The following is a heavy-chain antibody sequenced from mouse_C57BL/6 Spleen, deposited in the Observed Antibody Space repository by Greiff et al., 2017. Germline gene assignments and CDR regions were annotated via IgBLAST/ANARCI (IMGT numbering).Heavy chain of an antibody. Sequence: QVQLQQPGAELVKPGASVKLSCKASGYTFTSYWMHWVKQRPGQGLEWIGMIFPNSGSTNYNEKFKSKATLTVYKSSSTASMQLSSLTSKDYAVYYCAGDPLYYGSRGDAMDYWGQGTSVTVSS. CDR2: IFPNSGST. V-gene: IGHV1-64*01. J-gene: IGHJ4*01. CDR3: AGDPLYYGSRGDAMDY. D-gene: IGHD1-1*01. CDR1: GYTFTSYW.